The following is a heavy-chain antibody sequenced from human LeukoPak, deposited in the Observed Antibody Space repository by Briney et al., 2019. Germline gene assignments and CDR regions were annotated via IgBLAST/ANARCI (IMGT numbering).Heavy chain of an antibody. J-gene: IGHJ4*02. CDR3: ARDKPGFWSGLPDY. Sequence: ASVKVSCKASGYTFTSYGISWVRQAPGQGLEWMGWISAYNGNTNYAQKLQGRVTITADKSTSTAYMELSSLRSEDTAVYYCARDKPGFWSGLPDYWGQGTLVTVSS. CDR1: GYTFTSYG. V-gene: IGHV1-18*01. D-gene: IGHD3-3*01. CDR2: ISAYNGNT.